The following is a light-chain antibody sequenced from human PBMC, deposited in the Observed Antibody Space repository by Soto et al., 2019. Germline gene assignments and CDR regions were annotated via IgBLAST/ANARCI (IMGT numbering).Light chain of an antibody. V-gene: IGKV1-5*03. J-gene: IGKJ1*01. CDR3: QQYNDFSWT. CDR1: QSISTW. Sequence: DIQMTQSPSTLSESVGDRVTITCRASQSISTWLAWYQQKPGKAPKLLIYKASSLQSGVPSRFSGSGSGTEFTLTIDSLQPDDFATYYCQQYNDFSWTFGQGTKVDI. CDR2: KAS.